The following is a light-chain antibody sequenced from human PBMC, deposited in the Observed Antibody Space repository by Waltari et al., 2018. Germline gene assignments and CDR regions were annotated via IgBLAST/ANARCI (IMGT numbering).Light chain of an antibody. J-gene: IGKJ4*01. CDR2: WAY. Sequence: DIVVTQSPESLAVSLGERATINCKSSQSVLSSSKNKTYLAWYQQKPGQPPKLLIYWAYPRESGVPDRFSCSGSGTEFTLTISSLQSEDVALYYCQQYYSIPLSFGGGTKVEIK. CDR3: QQYYSIPLS. CDR1: QSVLSSSKNKTY. V-gene: IGKV4-1*01.